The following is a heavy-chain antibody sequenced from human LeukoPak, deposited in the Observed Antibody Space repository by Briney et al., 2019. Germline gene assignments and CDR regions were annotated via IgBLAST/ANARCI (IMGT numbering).Heavy chain of an antibody. CDR2: ISGSGGST. CDR3: AKGGTGVRLWDYYYGMDV. J-gene: IGHJ6*02. D-gene: IGHD1-1*01. Sequence: VGSLNLSGAASGFTFGSYAMSWVRQAPGKGLEWVSAISGSGGSTYYADSVKGRFTISRDNSKNTLYLQMNSLRAEDTALYYCAKGGTGVRLWDYYYGMDVWGQGTTVTVSS. V-gene: IGHV3-23*01. CDR1: GFTFGSYA.